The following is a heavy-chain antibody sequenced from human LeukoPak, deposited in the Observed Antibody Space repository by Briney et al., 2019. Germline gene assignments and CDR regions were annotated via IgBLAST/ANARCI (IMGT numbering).Heavy chain of an antibody. CDR1: GFTFSSYW. CDR2: IKSDGSST. J-gene: IGHJ6*03. Sequence: GGSLRLSCAASGFTFSSYWMHWVRQAPGKGLVWVSRIKSDGSSTNYADSVKGRFNISRDNAKSTLYLQMNSLRAEDTAVYYCARSGWELTGTYYYYYMDVWGKGTTVTVSS. CDR3: ARSGWELTGTYYYYYMDV. D-gene: IGHD1-26*01. V-gene: IGHV3-74*01.